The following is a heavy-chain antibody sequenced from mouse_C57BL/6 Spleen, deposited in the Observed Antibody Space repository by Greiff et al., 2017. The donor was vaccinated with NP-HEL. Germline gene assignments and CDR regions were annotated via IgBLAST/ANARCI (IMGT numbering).Heavy chain of an antibody. V-gene: IGHV3-6*01. CDR1: GYSITSGYY. CDR2: ISYDGSN. D-gene: IGHD1-1*01. Sequence: EVKLVESGPGLVKPSQSLSLTCSVTGYSITSGYYWNWIRQFPGNKLEWMGYISYDGSNNYNPSLKNRISITRDTSNNQFFLKLNSVTTEDTATYYCARGPYYGSSYWGQGTLVTVSA. CDR3: ARGPYYGSSY. J-gene: IGHJ3*01.